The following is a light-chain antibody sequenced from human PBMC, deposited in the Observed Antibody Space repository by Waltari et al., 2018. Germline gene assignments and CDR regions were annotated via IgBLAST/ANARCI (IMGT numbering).Light chain of an antibody. CDR3: NSRDINGNHLGVYV. CDR2: GKN. J-gene: IGLJ1*01. CDR1: SPRNYY. V-gene: IGLV3-19*01. Sequence: SSELTQDPDVSVALGQTVRITCQGDSPRNYYAGWYQQKPGQAPILVFYGKNNRPSGIPARFSGSSSGDTASLTITGAQAEDEADYYCNSRDINGNHLGVYVFGTGTKVTVL.